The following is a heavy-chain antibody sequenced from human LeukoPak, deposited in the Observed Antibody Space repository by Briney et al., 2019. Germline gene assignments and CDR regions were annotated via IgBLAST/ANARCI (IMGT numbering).Heavy chain of an antibody. V-gene: IGHV6-1*01. CDR3: TRAGYSSGWYTGTGWFDP. CDR1: GDSVSSNSAA. D-gene: IGHD6-19*01. J-gene: IGHJ5*02. Sequence: SQTLSLTCAISGDSVSSNSAAWNWIRQSPSRGLEWLGRTYYRSKWYNDYAVSVKSRITINPDTSKNQFSLQLNSVTPEDTAAYYCTRAGYSSGWYTGTGWFDPWGQGTLVTVSS. CDR2: TYYRSKWYN.